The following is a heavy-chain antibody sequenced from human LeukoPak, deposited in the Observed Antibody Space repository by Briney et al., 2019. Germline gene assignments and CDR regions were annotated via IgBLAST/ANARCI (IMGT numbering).Heavy chain of an antibody. J-gene: IGHJ4*02. CDR1: GFTFSSYA. CDR2: ISGSGGST. CDR3: ARDVVVAAKTFDY. Sequence: PGGSLRLSCVASGFTFSSYAMSWVRQAPGKGLEWVSAISGSGGSTYYADSVKGRFTISRDNAKDSLYLQMNSLRAEDTAVYYCARDVVVAAKTFDYWGQGTLVTVSS. V-gene: IGHV3-23*01. D-gene: IGHD2-15*01.